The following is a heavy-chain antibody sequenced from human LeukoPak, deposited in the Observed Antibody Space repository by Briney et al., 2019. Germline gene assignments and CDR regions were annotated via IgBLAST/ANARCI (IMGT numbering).Heavy chain of an antibody. CDR2: IYHSGST. CDR1: GSSISGNYY. D-gene: IGHD1-26*01. Sequence: PSETLSLTCAVSGSSISGNYYGGCIQQPPGKVLWWIGSIYHSGSTYYNPSLKSRVTISVDTSKNHFSLKLTSMTAADRGVYYCDVGILRGTDYWGQGTLVTVSS. J-gene: IGHJ4*02. CDR3: DVGILRGTDY. V-gene: IGHV4-38-2*01.